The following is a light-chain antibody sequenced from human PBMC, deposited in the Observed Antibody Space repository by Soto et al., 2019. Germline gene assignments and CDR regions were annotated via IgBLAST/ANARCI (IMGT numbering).Light chain of an antibody. CDR2: EVN. J-gene: IGLJ3*02. Sequence: QSALAQPASVSGSPGQSIAISCTGTSSDVGSYDRVSWYQHHPGKAPTLMIYEVNKRPSGVSDRFSGSKSGNTASLTISGLQAEDAADYYCCSSVGGPIWVFGGGTKVTVL. V-gene: IGLV2-23*02. CDR3: CSSVGGPIWV. CDR1: SSDVGSYDR.